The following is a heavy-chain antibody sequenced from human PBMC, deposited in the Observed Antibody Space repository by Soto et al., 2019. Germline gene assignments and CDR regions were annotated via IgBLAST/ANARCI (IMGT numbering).Heavy chain of an antibody. V-gene: IGHV3-48*01. CDR2: ISSSTI. Sequence: GGSLRLSCAASGFTFSSYGMHWVRQAPGKGLEWVSYISSSTIYYADSVKGRFTISRDNAKNSLYLQMNSLRAEDTAVYYCARDGIVLMVYGPMDVWGKGTTVTVSS. D-gene: IGHD2-8*01. CDR1: GFTFSSYG. CDR3: ARDGIVLMVYGPMDV. J-gene: IGHJ6*03.